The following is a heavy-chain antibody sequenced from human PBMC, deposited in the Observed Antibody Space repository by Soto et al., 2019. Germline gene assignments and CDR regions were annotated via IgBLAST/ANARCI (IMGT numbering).Heavy chain of an antibody. CDR2: IYYSGST. CDR3: ARVSVEKGYCSGGSCYSHSHWFDP. Sequence: SETLSLTCTVSGGTISSYYWSWIRQHPGKGLEWIGYIYYSGSTNYNPSLKSRVTISVDTSKNQFSLKLSSVTAADTAVYYCARVSVEKGYCSGGSCYSHSHWFDPWGQGALVTVSS. V-gene: IGHV4-59*01. CDR1: GGTISSYY. J-gene: IGHJ5*02. D-gene: IGHD2-15*01.